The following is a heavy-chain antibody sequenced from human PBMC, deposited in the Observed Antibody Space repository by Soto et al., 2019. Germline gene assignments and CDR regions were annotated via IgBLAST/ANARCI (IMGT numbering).Heavy chain of an antibody. J-gene: IGHJ4*02. D-gene: IGHD1-26*01. Sequence: SETLSLTCAVSGDPISSSHCWSCVRQTPGKGLEWIGEIYHSGSINYNPSLKSRVIISADRSKNQFSLRLSSVTAADTAVYYCATSQLGEYFDYWGQGTLVTVSS. V-gene: IGHV4-4*02. CDR3: ATSQLGEYFDY. CDR1: GDPISSSHC. CDR2: IYHSGSI.